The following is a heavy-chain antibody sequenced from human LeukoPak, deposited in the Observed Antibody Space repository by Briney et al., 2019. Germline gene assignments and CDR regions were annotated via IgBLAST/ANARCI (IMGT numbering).Heavy chain of an antibody. V-gene: IGHV3-48*03. CDR2: ISSSGSTI. CDR1: GFTFSSYE. Sequence: GGSLRLSCAASGFTFSSYEMNWVRQAPGKGLEWVSYISSSGSTIYYADSVKGRFTISRDNAKNSLYLQMNSLRAEDTVVYYCARTNAPSGEVDYWGQGTLVTVSS. J-gene: IGHJ4*02. D-gene: IGHD2-8*01. CDR3: ARTNAPSGEVDY.